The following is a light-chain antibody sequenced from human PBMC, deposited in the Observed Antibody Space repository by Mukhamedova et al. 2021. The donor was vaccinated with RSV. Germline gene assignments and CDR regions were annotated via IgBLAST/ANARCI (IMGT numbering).Light chain of an antibody. Sequence: HKPGQAPRLLTYGASTRATGIPDRFSGAGSGTDFTLTISRLQPEDFAVYYCQQYGISQFGHGTKVEIK. CDR3: QQYGISQ. CDR2: GAS. J-gene: IGKJ1*01. V-gene: IGKV3-20*01.